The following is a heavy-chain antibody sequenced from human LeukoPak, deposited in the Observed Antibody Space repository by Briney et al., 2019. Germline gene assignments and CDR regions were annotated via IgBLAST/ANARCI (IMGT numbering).Heavy chain of an antibody. CDR2: IKNSGTA. D-gene: IGHD2-15*01. CDR3: ARQYSPIDY. Sequence: SETLSLTCAVYGGSFSGNYWTWIRQPPGKGLEWIGEIKNSGTANYNPSLKSRVTISVDTSKNQFSLKLSSVTAADTAVYYCARQYSPIDYWGQGTLVTVSS. CDR1: GGSFSGNY. J-gene: IGHJ4*02. V-gene: IGHV4-34*01.